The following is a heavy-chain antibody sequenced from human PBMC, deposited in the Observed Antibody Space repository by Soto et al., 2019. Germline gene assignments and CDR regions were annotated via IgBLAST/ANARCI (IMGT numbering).Heavy chain of an antibody. Sequence: PGGSLRLSCAASGFTFSDYYMSWIRQAPGKGLEWVSYISSSGSTIYYADSVKGRFTISRDNAKNSLYLQMNSLRAEDTAVYYCVRTTALAAAATYSDYWGQGTLVTVSS. J-gene: IGHJ4*02. CDR3: VRTTALAAAATYSDY. CDR1: GFTFSDYY. V-gene: IGHV3-11*01. D-gene: IGHD6-13*01. CDR2: ISSSGSTI.